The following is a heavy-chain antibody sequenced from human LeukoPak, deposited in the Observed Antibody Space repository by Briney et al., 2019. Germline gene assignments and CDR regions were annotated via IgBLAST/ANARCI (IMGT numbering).Heavy chain of an antibody. Sequence: ASVKVSRKASGYTFTGYYMHWVRQAPGQGLEWMGWINPNSGGTNYAQKFQGRVTMTRDTSISTAYMELSRLRSDDTAVYYCARDRYSSGWLMGYWGQGTLVTVSS. V-gene: IGHV1-2*02. CDR2: INPNSGGT. D-gene: IGHD6-19*01. J-gene: IGHJ4*02. CDR3: ARDRYSSGWLMGY. CDR1: GYTFTGYY.